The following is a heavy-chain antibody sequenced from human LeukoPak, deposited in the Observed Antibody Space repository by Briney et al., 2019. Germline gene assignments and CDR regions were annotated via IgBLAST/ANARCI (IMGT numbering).Heavy chain of an antibody. CDR3: AKDREALLWFGELFDAFDI. D-gene: IGHD3-10*01. J-gene: IGHJ3*02. Sequence: GGSLRLSCAASGFTFSSYAMSWVRQAPGKGLEWVSAISGSGGSTYYADSVKGRFTISRDNSKNTLYLQMNSLRAEDTAVYYCAKDREALLWFGELFDAFDIWGQGTMVTVSS. CDR1: GFTFSSYA. CDR2: ISGSGGST. V-gene: IGHV3-23*01.